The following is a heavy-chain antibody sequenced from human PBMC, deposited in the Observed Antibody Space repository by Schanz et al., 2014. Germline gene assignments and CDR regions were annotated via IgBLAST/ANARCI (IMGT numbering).Heavy chain of an antibody. CDR2: ISAGADRI. Sequence: VQLLESGGGLVQPGGSLKLSCSASGFTFRNYALSWVRQAPGKGLAWVSAISAGADRIYYANSVKGRFTVTRDNSKNTLYLQMNSLTAEDTAVYYCARQRSYFYAMDVWGQGTTVTVSS. CDR3: ARQRSYFYAMDV. CDR1: GFTFRNYA. J-gene: IGHJ6*02. V-gene: IGHV3-23*01.